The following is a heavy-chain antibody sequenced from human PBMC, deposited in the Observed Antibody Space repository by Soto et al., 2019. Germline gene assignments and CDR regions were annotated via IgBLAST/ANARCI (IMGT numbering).Heavy chain of an antibody. Sequence: PSETLSLTCAVYGGSFSGYYWNWIRQPPGKGLEWIGEINQSGSTSYNPSLKSRVTISIDTSKNQFSLKLTSVTAADTAVYYCARAHGIAGTYGMDVWGQGTRVTVSS. CDR3: ARAHGIAGTYGMDV. D-gene: IGHD1-1*01. CDR1: GGSFSGYY. V-gene: IGHV4-34*01. CDR2: INQSGST. J-gene: IGHJ6*02.